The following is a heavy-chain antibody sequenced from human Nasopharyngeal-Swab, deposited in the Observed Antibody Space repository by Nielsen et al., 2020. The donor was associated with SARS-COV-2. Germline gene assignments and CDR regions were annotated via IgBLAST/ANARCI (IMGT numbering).Heavy chain of an antibody. D-gene: IGHD3-10*01. CDR3: ARTEYGSGTNFDY. CDR2: IFPDDSDT. Sequence: GESLKISCKASGYFFNTYWIDWVRQMSGKGLEWMGIIFPDDSDTRYSPSFQGQVTISVDESTSTAYPQWSSLKASDTAMYYCARTEYGSGTNFDYWGQGTLVTVSS. CDR1: GYFFNTYW. V-gene: IGHV5-51*01. J-gene: IGHJ4*02.